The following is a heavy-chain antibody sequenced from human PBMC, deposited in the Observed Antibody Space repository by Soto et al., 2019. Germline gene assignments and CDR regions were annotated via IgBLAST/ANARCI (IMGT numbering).Heavy chain of an antibody. CDR2: ISGSGGST. CDR1: GFTFSSYA. J-gene: IGHJ3*02. CDR3: AKDLNYDSSGYYYPDDAFDI. Sequence: GGSLRLSCAASGFTFSSYAMSWVRQAPGKGLEWVSAISGSGGSTYYADSVKGRFTISRDNSKNTLYLQMNSLRAEDTAVYYCAKDLNYDSSGYYYPDDAFDIWGQGTMVTVSS. V-gene: IGHV3-23*01. D-gene: IGHD3-22*01.